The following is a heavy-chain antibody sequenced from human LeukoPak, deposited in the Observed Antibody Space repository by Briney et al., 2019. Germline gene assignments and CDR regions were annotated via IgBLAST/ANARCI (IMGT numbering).Heavy chain of an antibody. J-gene: IGHJ2*01. V-gene: IGHV4-61*02. Sequence: PSQTLSLTCTVSGGSISSGSYYWSWIRQPAGKGLEWIGRIYTSGSTNYNPSLKSRVTMSIDTSKNQFSLKLSSVTAADTAVYFCARDLYCSSVSCYPDSYWYFDLWGRGTLVTVSS. CDR3: ARDLYCSSVSCYPDSYWYFDL. CDR1: GGSISSGSYY. CDR2: IYTSGST. D-gene: IGHD2-2*01.